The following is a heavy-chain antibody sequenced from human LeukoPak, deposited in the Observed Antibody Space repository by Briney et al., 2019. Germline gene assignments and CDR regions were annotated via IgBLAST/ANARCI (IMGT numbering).Heavy chain of an antibody. J-gene: IGHJ4*02. V-gene: IGHV4-59*01. Sequence: PSETLSLTCIVSGGSISSYYWSWLRQPPGEKLEWIGYIYYSGSTNYNPSLKSRVTMSVDRSKNQFSLNLSSVTTADTAVYYCARGGSSSSLNHFDYWGQGTLVTVSS. D-gene: IGHD6-13*01. CDR1: GGSISSYY. CDR2: IYYSGST. CDR3: ARGGSSSSLNHFDY.